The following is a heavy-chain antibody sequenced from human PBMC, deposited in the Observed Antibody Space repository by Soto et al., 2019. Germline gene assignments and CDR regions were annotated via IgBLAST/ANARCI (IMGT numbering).Heavy chain of an antibody. CDR1: GFTFSSYH. J-gene: IGHJ5*01. CDR3: VNGHSGITFAGGWFDS. CDR2: ISHNGGST. D-gene: IGHD3-10*01. V-gene: IGHV3-64D*08. Sequence: GGSLRLSCSASGFTFSSYHMHWVRQAPGRGLEYVSAISHNGGSTYYADSVTGRFTISRDNSKNTLYLQMSSLRAEGTAVFYCVNGHSGITFAGGWFDSWGQGTLVTVSS.